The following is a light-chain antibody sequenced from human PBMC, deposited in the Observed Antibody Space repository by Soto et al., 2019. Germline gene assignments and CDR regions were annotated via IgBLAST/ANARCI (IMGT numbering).Light chain of an antibody. CDR1: QNIATY. J-gene: IGKJ4*01. V-gene: IGKV1-39*01. Sequence: DIQMTQSPSSLSASVGDRVTITCRASQNIATYLNWYQQTPGKAPKLLIYTASTLQSGVPSRFSGSGSGTDFTLTISSLXXXXXXTFYCQQSYNTPLTFGGGTKVEI. CDR3: QQSYNTPLT. CDR2: TAS.